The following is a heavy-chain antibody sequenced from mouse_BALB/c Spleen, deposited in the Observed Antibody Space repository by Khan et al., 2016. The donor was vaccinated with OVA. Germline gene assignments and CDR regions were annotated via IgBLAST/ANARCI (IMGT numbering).Heavy chain of an antibody. D-gene: IGHD1-2*01. Sequence: QVQLQQSGAELARPGASVKLSCKASGYTFTDYYINWVKQRPGQGLEWIGEISPGSGDTYYNARFKGKATLTADKSSSTAYMQLSSLTSEASAVDFCARRNYFGYTFAYWGQGTLVTVSA. CDR1: GYTFTDYY. CDR3: ARRNYFGYTFAY. CDR2: ISPGSGDT. V-gene: IGHV1-77*01. J-gene: IGHJ3*01.